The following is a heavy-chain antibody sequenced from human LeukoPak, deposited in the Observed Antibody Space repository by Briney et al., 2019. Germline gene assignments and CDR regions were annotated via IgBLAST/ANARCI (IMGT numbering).Heavy chain of an antibody. D-gene: IGHD6-13*01. J-gene: IGHJ5*02. V-gene: IGHV4-34*01. CDR3: ARKGGGQLVNTRRWFDP. Sequence: PSETLSLTCAVSGGSFSDYYWSWVRQPPGKGLEWIGEINHSGTTYYNPSLKSRVTISIHTSKKQFSLQLTSVTAADTAVYYCARKGGGQLVNTRRWFDPWGQGTLVTVSS. CDR1: GGSFSDYY. CDR2: INHSGTT.